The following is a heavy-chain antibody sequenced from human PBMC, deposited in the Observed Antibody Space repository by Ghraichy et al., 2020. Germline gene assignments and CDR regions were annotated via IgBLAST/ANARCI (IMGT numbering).Heavy chain of an antibody. V-gene: IGHV3-21*01. Sequence: GESLNISCEASGFAFSSHSMNWVRQVPGKGLEWVSLISSGSSYIYYADSVKGRFTISRDNSKNTLYLQLDSLRAEDTAVYYCSRTGLPGDNAMDVWGQGTTVTVSS. J-gene: IGHJ6*02. CDR2: ISSGSSYI. CDR3: SRTGLPGDNAMDV. D-gene: IGHD5-12*01. CDR1: GFAFSSHS.